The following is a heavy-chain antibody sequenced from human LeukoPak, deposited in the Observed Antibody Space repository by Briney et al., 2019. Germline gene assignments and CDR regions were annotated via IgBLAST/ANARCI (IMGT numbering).Heavy chain of an antibody. CDR1: GFTFSSYA. V-gene: IGHV3-30-3*01. CDR2: ISYDGSNK. CDR3: ARDRGSYYVWYYFDY. Sequence: GGSLRLSCAASGFTFSSYAMHWVRQAPGKGLEWVAVISYDGSNKYYADSVKGRFTISRDNSKNTLYLQMNSLRAEDTAVYYCARDRGSYYVWYYFDYWGQGTLVTVSS. J-gene: IGHJ4*02. D-gene: IGHD1-26*01.